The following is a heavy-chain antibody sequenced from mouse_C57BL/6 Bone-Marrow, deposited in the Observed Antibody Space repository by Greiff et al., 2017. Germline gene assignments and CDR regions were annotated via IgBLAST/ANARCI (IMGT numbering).Heavy chain of an antibody. V-gene: IGHV5-12*01. CDR1: GFTFSDYY. J-gene: IGHJ4*01. CDR2: ISNGGGST. Sequence: EVKVVESGGGLVQPGGSLKLSCAASGFTFSDYYMYWVRQTPEKRLEWVAYISNGGGSTYYPDTVKGRFTISRDNAKNTLYLQMSRLKSEDTAMYYCARHYYGSSPYYYAMDYWGQGTSVTVSS. CDR3: ARHYYGSSPYYYAMDY. D-gene: IGHD1-1*01.